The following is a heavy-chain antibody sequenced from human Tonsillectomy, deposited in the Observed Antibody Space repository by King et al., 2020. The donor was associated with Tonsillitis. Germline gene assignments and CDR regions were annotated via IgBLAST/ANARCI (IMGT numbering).Heavy chain of an antibody. J-gene: IGHJ4*02. V-gene: IGHV3-23*04. D-gene: IGHD3-22*01. CDR2: ISGSGGIP. CDR1: GFTFSSYA. CDR3: AKAITMIVVVILDY. Sequence: VQLVESGGGLVQPGGSLRLSCAASGFTFSSYAMSWVRQAPGKGLEWVAAISGSGGIPYYPYSVKGRFTISRDNSKNRLDLQMNSLRAEDTAVYYCAKAITMIVVVILDYWGQGTLVTVSS.